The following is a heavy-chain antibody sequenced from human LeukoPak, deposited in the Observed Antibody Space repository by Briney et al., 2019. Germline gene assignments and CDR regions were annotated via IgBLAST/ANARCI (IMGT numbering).Heavy chain of an antibody. Sequence: PGGSLRLSCAASGFTFYSYAMSWVRQGPGKGLEWVSSISTSGGTYYADSVKGRFTISRDNSKNTLYLQMNSLRAEDTALYYCVKGGYNSGWSYWGQGTLVTVSS. V-gene: IGHV3-23*01. J-gene: IGHJ4*02. CDR1: GFTFYSYA. CDR2: ISTSGGT. D-gene: IGHD6-19*01. CDR3: VKGGYNSGWSY.